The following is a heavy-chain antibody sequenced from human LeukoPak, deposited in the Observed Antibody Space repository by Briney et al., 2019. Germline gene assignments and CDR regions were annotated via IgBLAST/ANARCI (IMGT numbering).Heavy chain of an antibody. Sequence: SVQVSCKASGFTFTSSAVQWVRQARGQRLEWIGWIVVGSGNTNYAQKFQERVTITRDMSTSTAYMELSSLRSEDTAVYYCAAGRVIYDFWSGYSPGGPFDYWGQGTLVTVS. V-gene: IGHV1-58*01. CDR1: GFTFTSSA. CDR2: IVVGSGNT. D-gene: IGHD3-3*01. J-gene: IGHJ4*02. CDR3: AAGRVIYDFWSGYSPGGPFDY.